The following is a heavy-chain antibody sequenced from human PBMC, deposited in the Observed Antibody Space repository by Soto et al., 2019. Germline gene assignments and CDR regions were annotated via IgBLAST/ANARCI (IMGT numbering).Heavy chain of an antibody. CDR3: ARGEAPPIAAAGTGDDY. D-gene: IGHD6-13*01. J-gene: IGHJ4*02. CDR2: IYYSGST. V-gene: IGHV4-61*08. Sequence: SETLSLTCTVSGGSVSSGDFYWSWIRQPPGKGLEWIGNIYYSGSTNYNPSLKSRATISVDTSKNQFSLKVSSVTAADTAVYYCARGEAPPIAAAGTGDDYWGQGTLVTVSS. CDR1: GGSVSSGDFY.